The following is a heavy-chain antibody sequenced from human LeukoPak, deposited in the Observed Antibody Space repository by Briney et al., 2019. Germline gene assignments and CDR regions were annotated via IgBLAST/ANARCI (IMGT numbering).Heavy chain of an antibody. V-gene: IGHV1-2*02. D-gene: IGHD3-22*01. J-gene: IGHJ6*02. Sequence: GASVKVSCKASGYTFTGYYMHWVRQAPGQGLEWMGWINPNSGGTNYAQKFQGRVTMTRDTSISTAYMKLSRLRSDDTAVYYCASVTMIPYYYYGMDVWGQGTTVTVSS. CDR1: GYTFTGYY. CDR3: ASVTMIPYYYYGMDV. CDR2: INPNSGGT.